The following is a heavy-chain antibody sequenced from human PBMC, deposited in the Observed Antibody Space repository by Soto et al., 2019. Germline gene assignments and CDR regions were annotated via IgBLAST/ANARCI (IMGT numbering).Heavy chain of an antibody. Sequence: GASVKVSCKASGYTFTSYGISWVRQAPGQGLEWMGWISAYNGNTNYAQKLQGRVTMTTDTSTSTAYMELRSLRSDDTAVYYCARDYRNSDYYYMDVWGKGTTVTVSS. V-gene: IGHV1-18*01. CDR2: ISAYNGNT. D-gene: IGHD4-4*01. J-gene: IGHJ6*03. CDR1: GYTFTSYG. CDR3: ARDYRNSDYYYMDV.